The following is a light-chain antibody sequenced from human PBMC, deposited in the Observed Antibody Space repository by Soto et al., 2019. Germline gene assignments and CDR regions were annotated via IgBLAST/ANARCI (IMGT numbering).Light chain of an antibody. CDR1: QNISSY. Sequence: DIQMTQSPSSLSASVGDRVAITCRASQNISSYLNWYRHKAGSAPELLIYAASTLQRGVPSRFSGSGSGTDFLLINSSLQPEHFATYYGQQSLSSPRSFGHGSKVDI. CDR3: QQSLSSPRS. V-gene: IGKV1-39*01. CDR2: AAS. J-gene: IGKJ2*03.